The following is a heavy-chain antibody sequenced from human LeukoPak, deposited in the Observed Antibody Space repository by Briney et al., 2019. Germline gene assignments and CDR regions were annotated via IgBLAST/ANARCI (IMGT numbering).Heavy chain of an antibody. CDR2: ISYDGSNK. CDR3: AKVPYGDYGFDY. D-gene: IGHD4-17*01. Sequence: GGSLRLSCAASGFTFSSYGMHWVRQAPGKGLEWVAVISYDGSNKYYADSVKGRFTISRDNSKNTLYLQMNSLRAEDTAVYYCAKVPYGDYGFDYWGQGTLVTVSS. V-gene: IGHV3-30*18. CDR1: GFTFSSYG. J-gene: IGHJ4*02.